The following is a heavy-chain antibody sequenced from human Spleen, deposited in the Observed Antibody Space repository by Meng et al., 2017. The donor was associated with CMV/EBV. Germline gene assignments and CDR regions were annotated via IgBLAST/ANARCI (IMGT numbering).Heavy chain of an antibody. D-gene: IGHD2-2*01. CDR1: GFIFSNYD. CDR3: ARDVGYCGRTNC. J-gene: IGHJ4*02. CDR2: ISGSGETT. V-gene: IGHV3-23*01. Sequence: GGSLRLSCAASGFIFSNYDLNWVRQSPGKGLEWVSAISGSGETTYYADSVKGRFSISRDNSKNTVYLQMNSLRVDDTALYYCARDVGYCGRTNCWGQGTLVTVSS.